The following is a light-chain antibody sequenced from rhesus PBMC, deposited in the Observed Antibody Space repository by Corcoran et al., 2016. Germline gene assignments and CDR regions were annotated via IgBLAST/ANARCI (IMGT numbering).Light chain of an antibody. CDR3: PQYYSLPYS. V-gene: IGKV1-32*01. CDR1: QGISSN. CDR2: YAN. Sequence: DIQMTQSPSSLSASVGDRVTITCRASQGISSNLNWYQQKPGKAPKLLIYYANPLESGVPSRFSGSGSWTEFTLTIRILQPEDFSTYYCPQYYSLPYSFGQGTKVAIK. J-gene: IGKJ2*01.